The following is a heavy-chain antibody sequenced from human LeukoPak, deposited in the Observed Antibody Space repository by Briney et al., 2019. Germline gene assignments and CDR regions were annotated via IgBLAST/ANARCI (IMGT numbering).Heavy chain of an antibody. CDR1: GYTFTGYY. J-gene: IGHJ4*02. CDR3: ARVNCGGDCYLFDY. Sequence: ASVKVSCKASGYTFTGYYMHWVRQAPGQGLEWMGWINPNSGGTNYAQKFQGRVTMTRDTSISTAYMELSRLRSDDTAVYYCARVNCGGDCYLFDYWGQGTLVTVSS. V-gene: IGHV1-2*02. CDR2: INPNSGGT. D-gene: IGHD2-21*02.